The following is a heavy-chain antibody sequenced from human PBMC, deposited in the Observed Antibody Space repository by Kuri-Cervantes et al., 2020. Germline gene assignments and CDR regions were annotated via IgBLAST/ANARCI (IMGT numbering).Heavy chain of an antibody. CDR3: AGGAYVSSGNYFGWYFDL. V-gene: IGHV4-34*01. J-gene: IGHJ2*01. D-gene: IGHD3-22*01. CDR2: VNHSGLT. CDR1: GGSFSDYY. Sequence: SETLSLTCAVYGGSFSDYYWNWIRQSPGKGLEWVWEVNHSGLTNYNPSLKSRVTISVDTSKIQFSLKLTSVAAADTAVYYCAGGAYVSSGNYFGWYFDLWGRGTLVTVSS.